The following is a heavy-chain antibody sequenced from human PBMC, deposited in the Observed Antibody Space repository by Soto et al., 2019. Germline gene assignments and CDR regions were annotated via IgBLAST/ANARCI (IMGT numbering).Heavy chain of an antibody. CDR2: ISHDGHA. CDR3: ARVLRELLPSHSLPDY. D-gene: IGHD1-26*01. V-gene: IGHV4-39*01. CDR1: DDSISDSRYY. J-gene: IGHJ4*02. Sequence: SETLSLTCSVLDDSISDSRYYWGWIRQSPEKGLEWIGSISHDGHAYYNPPLKGRITLFADTSRNQFSLKLSSVTAADTAVYYCARVLRELLPSHSLPDYWGQGTLVTVSS.